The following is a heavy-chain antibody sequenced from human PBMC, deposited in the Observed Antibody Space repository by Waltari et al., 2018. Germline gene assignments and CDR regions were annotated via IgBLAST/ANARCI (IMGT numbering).Heavy chain of an antibody. CDR3: ALDDDILTGPTSNWYFDI. CDR1: GGSLGGFY. V-gene: IGHV4-34*12. J-gene: IGHJ2*01. Sequence: QVQLQQWGAGLLKPSETLSLTCAVSGGSLGGFYWSWLRQSPGKGLEWTGEIIHDGTTNFNPSSKSRVTVSVDTTKKHFSLTRSSVTAADTGVYYCALDDDILTGPTSNWYFDIWGRGTLVTVSS. CDR2: IIHDGTT. D-gene: IGHD3-9*01.